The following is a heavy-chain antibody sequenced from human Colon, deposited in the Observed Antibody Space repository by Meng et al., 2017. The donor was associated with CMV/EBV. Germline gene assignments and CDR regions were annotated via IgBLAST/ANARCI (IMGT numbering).Heavy chain of an antibody. J-gene: IGHJ5*02. V-gene: IGHV3-11*01. CDR2: ISYSGTTI. CDR3: ARGPGTYSSGWPPGP. Sequence: GGSLRLSCAASGFTFSDNYMSWIRQAPGKGLEWLSYISYSGTTIYYAGSVEGRFTVSRDNAKNSLYLQMDSLRAEDTAVYYCARGPGTYSSGWPPGPWGQGTLVTVSS. D-gene: IGHD6-19*01. CDR1: GFTFSDNY.